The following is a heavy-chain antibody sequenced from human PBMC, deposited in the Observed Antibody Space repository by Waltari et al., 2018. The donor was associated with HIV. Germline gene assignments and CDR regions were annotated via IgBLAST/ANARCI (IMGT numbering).Heavy chain of an antibody. CDR1: GFTFNTFG. Sequence: DVQLEESGGGLVQPGGSLRLSCAASGFTFNTFGFNWVRQAPGKGLEWVSYIGTSSRPIYYADSVKGRFTISRDDAKNSLYLEMNSLRADDTAVYYCARESYYYDSSGYPLAYWGQGILVTVSS. D-gene: IGHD3-22*01. CDR3: ARESYYYDSSGYPLAY. CDR2: IGTSSRPI. V-gene: IGHV3-48*04. J-gene: IGHJ4*02.